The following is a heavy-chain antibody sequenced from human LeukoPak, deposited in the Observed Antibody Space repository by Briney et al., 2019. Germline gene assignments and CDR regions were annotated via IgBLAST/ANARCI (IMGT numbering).Heavy chain of an antibody. V-gene: IGHV3-21*01. J-gene: IGHJ4*02. CDR2: ISSSSSYI. CDR3: ARDDRMVAATDY. Sequence: GGSLRLSCAASGFTFSSYSMNWVRQAPGKGLEWVSSISSSSSYIYYADSVKGRFTISRDNAKNSLYLQMNSLRAEDTAVYYCARDDRMVAATDYWGQGTLVTVSS. D-gene: IGHD2-15*01. CDR1: GFTFSSYS.